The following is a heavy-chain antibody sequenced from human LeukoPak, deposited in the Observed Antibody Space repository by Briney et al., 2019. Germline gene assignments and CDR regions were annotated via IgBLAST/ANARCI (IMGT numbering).Heavy chain of an antibody. J-gene: IGHJ4*02. V-gene: IGHV4-4*07. CDR1: GGSISSYY. D-gene: IGHD3-10*01. CDR2: IYTSGST. CDR3: ARDGGYGSGSYYTD. Sequence: SSETLSLTCTVSGGSISSYYWSWIRQPAGKGLEWIGRIYTSGSTNYNPSLKSRVTMSVDTSKNQFSLKLSSVTAADTAVYYCARDGGYGSGSYYTDWGQGTLVTVSS.